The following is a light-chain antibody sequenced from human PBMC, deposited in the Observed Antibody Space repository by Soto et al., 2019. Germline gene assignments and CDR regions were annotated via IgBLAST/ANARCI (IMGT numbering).Light chain of an antibody. CDR1: NSDVGGYNY. CDR2: DVS. V-gene: IGLV2-14*03. J-gene: IGLJ3*02. CDR3: SSYTSNSTRV. Sequence: QSALTQPASVSGSPGQSITISCTGTNSDVGGYNYVSWYQQHPGKAPKLMIYDVSNRPSGVSNRFSGSKTGNTASLTISGLQAEDEADYYCSSYTSNSTRVFGGGTKLTVL.